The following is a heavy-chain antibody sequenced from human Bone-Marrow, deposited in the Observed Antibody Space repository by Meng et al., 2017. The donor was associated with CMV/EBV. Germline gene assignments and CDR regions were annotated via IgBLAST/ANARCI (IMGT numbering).Heavy chain of an antibody. V-gene: IGHV3-21*01. J-gene: IGHJ4*02. Sequence: ETLSLTCAASGFTFSSYSMNWVRQAPGKGLEWVSSISSSGSYIYYADSVKGRFTISRDNAKNSLYLQMNSLRAEDTAVYYCAGGVAAAGDYWGQGTLVTVSS. CDR3: AGGVAAAGDY. D-gene: IGHD6-13*01. CDR1: GFTFSSYS. CDR2: ISSSGSYI.